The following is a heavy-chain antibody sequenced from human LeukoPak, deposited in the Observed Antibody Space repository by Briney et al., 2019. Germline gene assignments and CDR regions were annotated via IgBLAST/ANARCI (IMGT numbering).Heavy chain of an antibody. V-gene: IGHV1-8*01. Sequence: ASVKVSCKASGYTFTSYDINWVRQATGQGLEWMGWMNPNSGNTGYAQKFQGRVTMTRNTSISTAYMELSSLRSEDTAVYYCARAQNYDFWSGSPVGWFDPWGQGTLVTVSS. D-gene: IGHD3-3*01. J-gene: IGHJ5*02. CDR3: ARAQNYDFWSGSPVGWFDP. CDR2: MNPNSGNT. CDR1: GYTFTSYD.